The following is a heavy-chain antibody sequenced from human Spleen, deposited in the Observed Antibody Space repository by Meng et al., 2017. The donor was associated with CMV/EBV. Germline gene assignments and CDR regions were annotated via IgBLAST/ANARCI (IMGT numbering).Heavy chain of an antibody. CDR2: IIPILGIA. V-gene: IGHV1-69*02. CDR3: ARGNIAAAGTDDY. Sequence: KASGGTFSSYTISWVRQAPGQGLEWMGRIIPILGIANYAQKFQGRVTITADKSTSTAYMELSSLRSEDTAVYYCARGNIAAAGTDDYWGQGTLVTVSS. CDR1: GGTFSSYT. D-gene: IGHD6-13*01. J-gene: IGHJ4*02.